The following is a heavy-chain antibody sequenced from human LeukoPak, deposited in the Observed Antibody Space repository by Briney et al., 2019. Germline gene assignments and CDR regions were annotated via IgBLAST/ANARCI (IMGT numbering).Heavy chain of an antibody. CDR1: GDTVSSNSAA. J-gene: IGHJ4*02. D-gene: IGHD6-19*01. CDR3: ARFLGIGSQRYYFDS. V-gene: IGHV6-1*01. CDR2: TYYRSKWYH. Sequence: SQTLSLTCAISGDTVSSNSAAWSWIRQSPSRGLESLGRTYYRSKWYHDYAVSVRSRVSINPDTSKNQFSLQLNSVTPEDTAVYYCARFLGIGSQRYYFDSWGQGTLVTVSS.